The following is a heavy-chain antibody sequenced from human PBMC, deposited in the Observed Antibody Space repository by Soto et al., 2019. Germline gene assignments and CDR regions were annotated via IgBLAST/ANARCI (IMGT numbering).Heavy chain of an antibody. V-gene: IGHV1-69*04. CDR3: ARDCGTSCSLAFDI. J-gene: IGHJ3*02. Sequence: SVKVSCKASGGTFSSYTISWVRQAPGQGLEWMGRIIPILGIANYAQKFQGRVTITADKSTSTAYMELSSLRSEDTAVYYCARDCGTSCSLAFDIWGQGTMVTVS. CDR2: IIPILGIA. D-gene: IGHD2-2*01. CDR1: GGTFSSYT.